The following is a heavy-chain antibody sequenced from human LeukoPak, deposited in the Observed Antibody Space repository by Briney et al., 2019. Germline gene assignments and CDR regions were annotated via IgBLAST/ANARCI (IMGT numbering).Heavy chain of an antibody. CDR2: FDPEDGEK. Sequence: ASVKVSCKVSGYTLTELSMHWVRQAPGKGLEWMGGFDPEDGEKIYAQKFQGRVTMTEDTSTDTAYMELSSLRSEDTAVYYCATDKAVRGAFDIWGQGTMVTVSS. CDR3: ATDKAVRGAFDI. V-gene: IGHV1-24*01. J-gene: IGHJ3*02. D-gene: IGHD6-19*01. CDR1: GYTLTELS.